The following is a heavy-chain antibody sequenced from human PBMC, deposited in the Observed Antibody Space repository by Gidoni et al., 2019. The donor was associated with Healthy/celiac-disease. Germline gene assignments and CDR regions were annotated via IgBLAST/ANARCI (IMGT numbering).Heavy chain of an antibody. CDR3: ARDYREYDILTGYNPYYFDY. V-gene: IGHV3-33*01. J-gene: IGHJ4*02. Sequence: SSYGMHWVRQAPGKGPEWVAVIWYDGRNKYYEDSVKGRFTISRDNSKNTLYLQMNSLRAEDTAVYYCARDYREYDILTGYNPYYFDYWGQGTLVTVSS. D-gene: IGHD3-9*01. CDR2: IWYDGRNK. CDR1: SSYG.